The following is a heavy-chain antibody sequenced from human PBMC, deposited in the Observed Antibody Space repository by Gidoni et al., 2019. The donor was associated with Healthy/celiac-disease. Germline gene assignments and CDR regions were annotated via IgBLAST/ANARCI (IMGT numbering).Heavy chain of an antibody. J-gene: IGHJ4*02. CDR3: TIAPDGDYVPYYFDY. CDR2: ISAYHGNT. V-gene: IGHV1-18*04. Sequence: QVQLVQSGAEVKKHGASVKVSCKASGYTFPSNGISWVRQAPGQGLEWMGWISAYHGNTNYAQKLQGRVTMTTDTSTSTAYMELRSLRSDDTAVYYCTIAPDGDYVPYYFDYWGQGTLVTVSS. D-gene: IGHD4-17*01. CDR1: GYTFPSNG.